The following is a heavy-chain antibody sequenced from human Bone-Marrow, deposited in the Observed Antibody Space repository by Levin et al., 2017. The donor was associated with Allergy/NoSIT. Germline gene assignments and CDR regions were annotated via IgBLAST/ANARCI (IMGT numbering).Heavy chain of an antibody. CDR1: GFTFSRYE. V-gene: IGHV3-48*03. J-gene: IGHJ1*01. Sequence: GGSLRLSCAASGFTFSRYEMNWVRQAPGKGLEWVSYISSSGSTIYYADSVKGRFTISRDNAKNSLYLQMNSLRAEDTAVYYCARAAVKYYYDSSGYPTSVYFQHWGQGTLVTVSS. CDR3: ARAAVKYYYDSSGYPTSVYFQH. CDR2: ISSSGSTI. D-gene: IGHD3-22*01.